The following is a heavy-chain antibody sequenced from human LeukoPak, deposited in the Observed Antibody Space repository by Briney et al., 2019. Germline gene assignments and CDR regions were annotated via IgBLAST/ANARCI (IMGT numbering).Heavy chain of an antibody. D-gene: IGHD3-3*01. Sequence: GGSLRLSCAASGFTFSSYSMNWVRQAPGKGLEWVSYISSSSTIYYADSVKGRFTISRDNAKNSLYLQMNSLRAEDTAVYYCAREGMVAISFDYWGQGTLVTVSS. V-gene: IGHV3-48*01. J-gene: IGHJ4*02. CDR1: GFTFSSYS. CDR2: ISSSSTI. CDR3: AREGMVAISFDY.